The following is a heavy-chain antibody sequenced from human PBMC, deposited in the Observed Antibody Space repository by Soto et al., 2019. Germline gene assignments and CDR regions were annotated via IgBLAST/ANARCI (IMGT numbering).Heavy chain of an antibody. V-gene: IGHV3-23*01. CDR2: ISGNGGNT. J-gene: IGHJ4*02. D-gene: IGHD1-26*01. Sequence: EVQLLESGGGLLQPGESLRLSCAASGFTFSSYAMGWVRQAPGKGLEWVSTISGNGGNTYYADSVKGRFTISRDNSKNTLYLQMNSLRAEDTAVYYCARDVVGATNRFDYWGQGTLVTVSS. CDR3: ARDVVGATNRFDY. CDR1: GFTFSSYA.